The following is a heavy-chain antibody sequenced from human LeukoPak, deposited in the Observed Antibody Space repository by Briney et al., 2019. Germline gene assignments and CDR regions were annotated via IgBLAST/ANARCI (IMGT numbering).Heavy chain of an antibody. CDR1: GDSVSSDRAA. Sequence: SQTLSLTCAISGDSVSSDRAAWNWIRQSPSRGLEWLGRTYYRSKWFDEYAVSVKSRITIKPDTSRNQFSLHLNSVTPEDTAVYFCARTTVYDGSKYYGLDVWGRGTTVTVSS. J-gene: IGHJ6*02. V-gene: IGHV6-1*01. CDR2: TYYRSKWFD. D-gene: IGHD5/OR15-5a*01. CDR3: ARTTVYDGSKYYGLDV.